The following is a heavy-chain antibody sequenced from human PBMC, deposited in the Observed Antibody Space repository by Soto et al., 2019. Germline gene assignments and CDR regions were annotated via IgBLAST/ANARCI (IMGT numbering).Heavy chain of an antibody. D-gene: IGHD4-17*01. CDR2: IYSGGST. CDR3: ARDFSGHGDYVL. Sequence: EVQLVESGGGLVQPGGSLRLSCAASGFTVSSNYMSWVRQAPGKGLEWVSVIYSGGSTYYADSVKGRFTISRDNSKNTLYLQMNNLRAEDTAVYYCARDFSGHGDYVLWARGTLVTVSS. CDR1: GFTVSSNY. J-gene: IGHJ2*01. V-gene: IGHV3-66*01.